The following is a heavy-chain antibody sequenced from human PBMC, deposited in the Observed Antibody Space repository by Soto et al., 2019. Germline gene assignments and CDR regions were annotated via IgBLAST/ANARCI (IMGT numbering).Heavy chain of an antibody. D-gene: IGHD3-22*01. CDR2: NSGSGGST. CDR1: GFTFSSYA. Sequence: PGGSLRLSCAASGFTFSSYAMSWVRQAPGKGLEWVSANSGSGGSTYYADTVKGRFTISRDNSKNTLYLQMNNLRAEETTEYYCAKDKYYYDSSGYYMSYYFDYWGQGT. J-gene: IGHJ4*02. CDR3: AKDKYYYDSSGYYMSYYFDY. V-gene: IGHV3-23*01.